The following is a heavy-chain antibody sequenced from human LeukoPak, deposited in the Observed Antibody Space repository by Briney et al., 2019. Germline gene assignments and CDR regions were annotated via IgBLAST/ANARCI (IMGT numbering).Heavy chain of an antibody. CDR1: GFTFSIYA. CDR3: ARDRPNYYGSDGHCYRRDGDY. D-gene: IGHD3-10*01. J-gene: IGHJ4*02. V-gene: IGHV3-23*01. Sequence: GGSLRLSCAASGFTFSIYAMSWVRQAPGKGLQWVSSITSRGESTWYVDSVKGRFTITRDNSENTLYLQMHSLRAEDTAVYYCARDRPNYYGSDGHCYRRDGDYWGRGTLVSVSS. CDR2: ITSRGEST.